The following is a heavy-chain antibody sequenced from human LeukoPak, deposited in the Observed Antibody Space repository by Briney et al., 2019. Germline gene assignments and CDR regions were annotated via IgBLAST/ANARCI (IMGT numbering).Heavy chain of an antibody. J-gene: IGHJ4*02. V-gene: IGHV4-39*07. CDR2: IYYSGST. D-gene: IGHD6-19*01. CDR1: GGSISSSSYY. Sequence: SETLSLTCTVSGGSISSSSYYWGWIRQPPGKGLEWIGSIYYSGSTYYNPSLKSRVTISVDTSKNQFSLKLSSVTAADTAVYYCARLYSSGWYDYWGQGTLVTVSS. CDR3: ARLYSSGWYDY.